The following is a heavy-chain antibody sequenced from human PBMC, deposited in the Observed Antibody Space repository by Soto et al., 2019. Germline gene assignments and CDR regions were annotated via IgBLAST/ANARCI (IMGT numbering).Heavy chain of an antibody. J-gene: IGHJ4*02. Sequence: QVQLVQSGAEVKKPGASVKVSCKASGYTFTSYYMHWVRQAPGQGLEWMGIINPSGGSTSYAQKFQGRVTITMDKATSTVYMELSSLRSEDTAVYYCARGIKVLGYCSGGSCYPRDYWGQGTLVTVSS. D-gene: IGHD2-15*01. CDR1: GYTFTSYY. V-gene: IGHV1-46*01. CDR2: INPSGGST. CDR3: ARGIKVLGYCSGGSCYPRDY.